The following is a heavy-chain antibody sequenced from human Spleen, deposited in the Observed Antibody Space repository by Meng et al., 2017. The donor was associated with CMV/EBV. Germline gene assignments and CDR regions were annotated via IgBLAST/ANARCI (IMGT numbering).Heavy chain of an antibody. D-gene: IGHD5-12*01. J-gene: IGHJ4*02. V-gene: IGHV3-30*02. Sequence: GESLKISCAASGFTFSSYGMHWVRQAPGKGLEWVAFIRYDGSNKYYADSVKGRFTISRDNSKNTLYLQMNSLRAEDTAVYYCVRDLKYSGYDPYYFDYWGQGTLVTVSS. CDR2: IRYDGSNK. CDR3: VRDLKYSGYDPYYFDY. CDR1: GFTFSSYG.